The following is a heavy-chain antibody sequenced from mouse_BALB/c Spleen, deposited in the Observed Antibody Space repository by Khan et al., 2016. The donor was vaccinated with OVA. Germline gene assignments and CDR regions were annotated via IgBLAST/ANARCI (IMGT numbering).Heavy chain of an antibody. CDR2: ISYSDNT. Sequence: EVQLQESGPSLVKPSQTLSLTCSVTGDSITSAYWNWLRKFPGNKLEYMGYISYSDNTYYNPSLKSRISITRDTSKSQYYLQLNPVTTEDTATYDCACELRGFAYWGQGTLVTVSA. D-gene: IGHD1-1*01. CDR3: ACELRGFAY. CDR1: GDSITSAY. V-gene: IGHV3-8*02. J-gene: IGHJ3*01.